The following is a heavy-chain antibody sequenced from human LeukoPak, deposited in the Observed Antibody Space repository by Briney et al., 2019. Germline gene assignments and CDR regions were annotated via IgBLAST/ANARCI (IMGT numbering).Heavy chain of an antibody. Sequence: ASVKVSCKASGYTFTGYYMHWVRPAPGQGLEWMGWINPNSGGTNYAQKFQGRVTMTRDTSISTAYMELSRLRSDDTAVYYCARGGITMIVVATSWGQGTLVTVSS. V-gene: IGHV1-2*02. CDR1: GYTFTGYY. CDR2: INPNSGGT. J-gene: IGHJ5*02. CDR3: ARGGITMIVVATS. D-gene: IGHD3-22*01.